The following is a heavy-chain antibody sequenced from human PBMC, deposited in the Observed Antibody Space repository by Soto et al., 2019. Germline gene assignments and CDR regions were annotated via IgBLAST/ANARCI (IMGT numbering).Heavy chain of an antibody. CDR2: INPNSGGT. Sequence: QVQLVQSGAEVKKPGASVKVSCKASGYTFTGYYMHWVRQAPGQGLEWMGWINPNSGGTNYAQKFQGRVTMTRDTSISTAYMELSRLRSDDTAVYYCARDWLQYQKNYYYGMDVWGQGTTVTVSS. CDR3: ARDWLQYQKNYYYGMDV. V-gene: IGHV1-2*02. CDR1: GYTFTGYY. J-gene: IGHJ6*02. D-gene: IGHD4-4*01.